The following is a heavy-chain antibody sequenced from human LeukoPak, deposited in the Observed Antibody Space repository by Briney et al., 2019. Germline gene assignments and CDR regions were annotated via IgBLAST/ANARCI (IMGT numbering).Heavy chain of an antibody. CDR2: IYYSGST. V-gene: IGHV4-59*05. CDR1: GGSISSYY. Sequence: KSSETLSLTCTVSGGSISSYYWSWIRQPPGKGLEWIGSIYYSGSTYYNPSLKSRVTISVDTSKNQFSLKLSSVTAADTAVYYCARLGYCSSTSCYAGVAGIYWGQGTLVTVSS. CDR3: ARLGYCSSTSCYAGVAGIY. D-gene: IGHD2-2*01. J-gene: IGHJ4*02.